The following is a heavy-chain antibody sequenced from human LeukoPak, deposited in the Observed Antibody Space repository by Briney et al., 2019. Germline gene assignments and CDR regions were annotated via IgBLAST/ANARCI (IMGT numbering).Heavy chain of an antibody. CDR1: GYTFTSYY. CDR2: INPSGGST. V-gene: IGHV1-46*01. Sequence: ASVKVSCKASGYTFTSYYMHWVRQAPGQGLEWMGIINPSGGSTSYAQKFQGRVTMTRDMSTSTVYMELSSLRSEDTAVYYCARDGVYCSSTSCYDPDYYMDVWGKGTTVTVSS. D-gene: IGHD2-2*01. CDR3: ARDGVYCSSTSCYDPDYYMDV. J-gene: IGHJ6*03.